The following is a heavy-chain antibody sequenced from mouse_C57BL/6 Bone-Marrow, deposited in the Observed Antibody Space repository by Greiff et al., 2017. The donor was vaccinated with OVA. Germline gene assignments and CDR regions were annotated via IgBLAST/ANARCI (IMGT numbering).Heavy chain of an antibody. J-gene: IGHJ2*01. CDR1: GYSITSGYY. CDR3: ARGGPYYAREYFDY. D-gene: IGHD1-1*01. V-gene: IGHV3-6*01. Sequence: DVKLQESGPGLVKPSQSLSLTCSVTGYSITSGYYWNWIRQFPGNKLEWMGYISYDGSNNYNPSLKNRISITRDTSKNQFFLKLNSVTTEDTATYYCARGGPYYAREYFDYWGQGTTLTVSS. CDR2: ISYDGSN.